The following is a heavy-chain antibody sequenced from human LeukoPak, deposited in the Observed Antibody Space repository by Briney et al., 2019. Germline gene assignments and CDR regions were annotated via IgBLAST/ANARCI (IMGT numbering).Heavy chain of an antibody. Sequence: GGSLRLSCAASGFTFSNYAMSWVRQAPGKGLEWVSAISGSGGSTYYADSVKGRFTISRDNSKNTLYLQMNSLRAEDTAVYYCAKDVRFGYYYGSGTFDYWGQGTLVTVSS. CDR2: ISGSGGST. V-gene: IGHV3-23*01. CDR3: AKDVRFGYYYGSGTFDY. J-gene: IGHJ4*02. CDR1: GFTFSNYA. D-gene: IGHD3-10*01.